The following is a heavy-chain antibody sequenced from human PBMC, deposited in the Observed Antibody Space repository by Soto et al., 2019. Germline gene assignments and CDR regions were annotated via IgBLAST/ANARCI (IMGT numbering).Heavy chain of an antibody. D-gene: IGHD2-15*01. J-gene: IGHJ4*02. V-gene: IGHV1-18*01. Sequence: QLLQSGAEVKKPWASVKVTCKASGDTFRNFGISCVRQDPGQGLEWMGWISAYNANANYAQKFQGRLTMTADTSTSTAYMELRSLRSDDTAVYYCARENSSFDYWGQGTLVTVSS. CDR2: ISAYNANA. CDR1: GDTFRNFG. CDR3: ARENSSFDY.